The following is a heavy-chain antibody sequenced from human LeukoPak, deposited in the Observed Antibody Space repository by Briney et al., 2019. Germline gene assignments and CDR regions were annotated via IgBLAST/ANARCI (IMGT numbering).Heavy chain of an antibody. CDR2: IYYSGST. D-gene: IGHD5-24*01. J-gene: IGHJ4*02. CDR1: GGSISSSSYY. CDR3: ARQSNDEEMATIPFDY. Sequence: SETLSLTCTVSGGSISSSSYYWGWIRQPPGKGLEWIGSIYYSGSTYYNPPLKSRVTISVDSSKNQFSLKLSSVTAADTAVYYCARQSNDEEMATIPFDYWGQGTLVTVSS. V-gene: IGHV4-39*01.